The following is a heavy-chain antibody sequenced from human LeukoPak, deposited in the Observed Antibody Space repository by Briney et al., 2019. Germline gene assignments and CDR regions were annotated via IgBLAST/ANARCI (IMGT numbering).Heavy chain of an antibody. CDR3: ARGMELAAGTEWFDS. CDR1: GDYVSDYRAA. CDR2: TYYRSKWFN. Sequence: SQTLSLTCAISGDYVSDYRAAWTWLRQSPSRGLEWLGRTYYRSKWFNDYAVSVRGRITINPDTPKNQFSLQLNSVTPEDTAVYYCARGMELAAGTEWFDSWGQGTLVTVSS. V-gene: IGHV6-1*01. D-gene: IGHD6-13*01. J-gene: IGHJ5*01.